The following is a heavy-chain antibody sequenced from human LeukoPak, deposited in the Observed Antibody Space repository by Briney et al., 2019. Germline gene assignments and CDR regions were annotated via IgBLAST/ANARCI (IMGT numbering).Heavy chain of an antibody. Sequence: GGSLRLSCAASGFTFSSYEMNWVRQAPGKGLEWVSYISSSGGTMYYADSVKGRFTISRDNAKNSLYLQMNSLRGEDTAVYYCTRLRYGDYGWGQGTLVTVSS. CDR1: GFTFSSYE. CDR3: TRLRYGDYG. J-gene: IGHJ4*02. D-gene: IGHD4-17*01. CDR2: ISSSGGTM. V-gene: IGHV3-48*03.